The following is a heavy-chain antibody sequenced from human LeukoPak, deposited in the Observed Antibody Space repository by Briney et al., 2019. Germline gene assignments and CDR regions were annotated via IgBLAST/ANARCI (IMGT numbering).Heavy chain of an antibody. V-gene: IGHV4-39*01. CDR1: GDSISSSNCY. D-gene: IGHD3-10*01. J-gene: IGHJ4*02. Sequence: SETLSLTCTASGDSISSSNCYWGWIRQPPGTGLEWIGSIYFSGGTYYNASLKSRVTISVDTSKNQFSLKLSSVTAADTAVYYCARQTGSGLFSLPGGQGTLVTVSS. CDR2: IYFSGGT. CDR3: ARQTGSGLFSLP.